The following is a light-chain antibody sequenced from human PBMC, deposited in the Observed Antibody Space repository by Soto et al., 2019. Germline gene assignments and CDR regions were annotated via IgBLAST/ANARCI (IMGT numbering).Light chain of an antibody. V-gene: IGLV1-51*01. Sequence: QSVLTQPPSVSAAPGQKVTISCSGSTSNIGFSFVSWYQQVPGTAPKLLIYDNNRRPSGIPDRFSGSKHGTSVTLDITGLQTGDEAEYYCGTWDVSLSAVVFGGGTKVTVL. CDR3: GTWDVSLSAVV. CDR2: DNN. CDR1: TSNIGFSF. J-gene: IGLJ2*01.